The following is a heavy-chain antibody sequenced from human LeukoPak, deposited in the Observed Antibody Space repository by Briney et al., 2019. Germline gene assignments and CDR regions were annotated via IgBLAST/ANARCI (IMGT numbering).Heavy chain of an antibody. CDR3: AREVLEWGYYNVYDP. Sequence: GGSLRLSCAASGFTFSSYSMNWVRQAPGKGLEWVSYISSSSSSTIYYADSVKGRFTFSRDNAKNSLYLQMNRLRAEDTAVYYCAREVLEWGYYNVYDPWGQGTLVTVSS. V-gene: IGHV3-48*04. D-gene: IGHD3-9*01. CDR2: ISSSSSSTI. CDR1: GFTFSSYS. J-gene: IGHJ5*02.